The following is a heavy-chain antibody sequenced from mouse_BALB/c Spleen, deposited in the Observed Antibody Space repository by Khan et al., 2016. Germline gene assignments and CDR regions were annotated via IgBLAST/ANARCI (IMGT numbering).Heavy chain of an antibody. CDR3: AGDAYYFDY. Sequence: EVQLQESGPGLVKPSQSLSLTCSVTGYSITSGYYWNWIRQFPGNKLEWMGYISYDGSNNYNPSLKNRISITRDPSKNQFFLNLNSVTTEDTATYYCAGDAYYFDYWGQGTTLTVSS. CDR2: ISYDGSN. V-gene: IGHV3-6*02. J-gene: IGHJ2*01. CDR1: GYSITSGYY.